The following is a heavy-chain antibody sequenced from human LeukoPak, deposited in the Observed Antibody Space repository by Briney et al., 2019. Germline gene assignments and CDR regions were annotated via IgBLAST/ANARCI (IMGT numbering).Heavy chain of an antibody. J-gene: IGHJ4*02. CDR1: GGSISSYY. V-gene: IGHV4-59*04. CDR3: ARVSASYPPDY. CDR2: IYHSGST. D-gene: IGHD3-10*01. Sequence: PSETLSLTCTVSGGSISSYYWSWIRQPPGKGLEWIGSIYHSGSTYYNPSLKSRVTISVDTSKNQFSLQLNSVTPEDTAVYYCARVSASYPPDYWGQGTLVTVSS.